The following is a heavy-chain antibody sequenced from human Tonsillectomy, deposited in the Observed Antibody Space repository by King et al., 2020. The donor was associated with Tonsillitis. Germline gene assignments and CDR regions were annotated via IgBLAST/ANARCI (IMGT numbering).Heavy chain of an antibody. D-gene: IGHD4-17*01. CDR2: IRAYTGNT. V-gene: IGHV1-18*04. CDR3: ARVPYGDSTLRGYYYYGMDV. Sequence: VQLVESGAEVKKPGASVKVSCKASGYTFSSYGITWVRQAPGQGLEWMGWIRAYTGNTNYAQKLQGRVTMTTDTSTSTAYMELRSLRSDDTAVYYWARVPYGDSTLRGYYYYGMDVWGQGTTVTVS. J-gene: IGHJ6*02. CDR1: GYTFSSYG.